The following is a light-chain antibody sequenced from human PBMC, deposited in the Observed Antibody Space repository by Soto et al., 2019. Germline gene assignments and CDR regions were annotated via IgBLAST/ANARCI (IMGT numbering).Light chain of an antibody. CDR2: NVN. J-gene: IGLJ7*01. CDR1: SSDVGSYDF. V-gene: IGLV2-11*01. Sequence: QSALTQPRSVSGSPGQSVTISCTGTSSDVGSYDFVSWYRQYPGEAPQLLIYNVNHRPSGVPDRFSGSKSGNTASLTISGLQAEDEADFHCSSFAGSYTVVFGGGTQLTVL. CDR3: SSFAGSYTVV.